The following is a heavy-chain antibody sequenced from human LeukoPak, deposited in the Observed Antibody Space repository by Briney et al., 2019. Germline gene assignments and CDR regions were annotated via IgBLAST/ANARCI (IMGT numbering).Heavy chain of an antibody. D-gene: IGHD3-10*01. J-gene: IGHJ3*02. CDR2: ISSSSSYI. CDR1: GFTFSSYS. CDR3: VRGRDDAFDI. Sequence: GGSLRLSCAASGFTFSSYSMNWVRQAPGKGLEWVSSISSSSSYIYYADSVKGRFTISRDNAKNTLYLQMNSLRAEDTAVYYCVRGRDDAFDIWGQGTMVIVSS. V-gene: IGHV3-21*01.